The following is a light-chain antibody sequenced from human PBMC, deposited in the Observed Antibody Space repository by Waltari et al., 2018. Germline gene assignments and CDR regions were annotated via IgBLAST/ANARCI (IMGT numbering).Light chain of an antibody. CDR3: ATWDDSPNGHWV. V-gene: IGLV1-44*01. J-gene: IGLJ3*02. CDR1: ASNIGDNV. Sequence: QSVLTQPPSASGTPGQRVTISCSGRASNIGDNVVNWYQQFPGKAPKLVIYRNDQRPSGVPDRFSGSKSGTSASLASSGLQSEDEADYYCATWDDSPNGHWVFGGGTKVTVL. CDR2: RND.